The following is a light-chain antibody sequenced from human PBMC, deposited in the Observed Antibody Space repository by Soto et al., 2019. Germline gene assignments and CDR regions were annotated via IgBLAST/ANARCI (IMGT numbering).Light chain of an antibody. CDR3: CLYAGRYTYV. Sequence: QSALTQPRSVSGSPGQSVSISCTGTSSDVGGYNYVSWYQQHPGKAPKVMIYDVSKRPSGVPDRFSGSKSGNTASLTISGLQSEDEADYYCCLYAGRYTYVFGTGTKVTVL. J-gene: IGLJ1*01. V-gene: IGLV2-11*01. CDR2: DVS. CDR1: SSDVGGYNY.